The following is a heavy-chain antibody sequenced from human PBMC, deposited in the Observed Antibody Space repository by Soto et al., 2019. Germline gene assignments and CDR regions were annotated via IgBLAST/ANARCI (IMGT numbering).Heavy chain of an antibody. CDR2: INPHGGST. J-gene: IGHJ5*02. D-gene: IGHD1-26*01. CDR1: RDTFTSYY. CDR3: ARSSGGNFGILIEGTNWFAP. V-gene: IGHV1-46*01. Sequence: ASVKVSCKAPRDTFTSYYINWVRQAPGQGLEWMGVINPHGGSTAYAQKFKGRVTLTRDTSASTVYMEVSSLTSEDTAMYYCARSSGGNFGILIEGTNWFAPWGQGTLVTVSP.